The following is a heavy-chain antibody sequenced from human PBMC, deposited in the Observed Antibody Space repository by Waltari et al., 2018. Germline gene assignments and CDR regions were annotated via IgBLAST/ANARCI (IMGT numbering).Heavy chain of an antibody. V-gene: IGHV5-51*01. D-gene: IGHD6-6*01. Sequence: EMQLVQSGAEVKKPGESLKISCEGSGYTFSSYWIGWVRQMPGKGLEWIGIIYPGDSETRYSPSFQGQVTISADKSISTAYLQWSSLKASDSAMDYCARHTRARPFDFWGQGTLVTVSS. CDR3: ARHTRARPFDF. CDR1: GYTFSSYW. J-gene: IGHJ4*02. CDR2: IYPGDSET.